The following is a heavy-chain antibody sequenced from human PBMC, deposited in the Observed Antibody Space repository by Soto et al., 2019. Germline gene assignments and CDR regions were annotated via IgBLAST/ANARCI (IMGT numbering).Heavy chain of an antibody. D-gene: IGHD3-10*01. J-gene: IGHJ6*02. CDR2: ISYDGSNK. CDR1: GFTFSSYG. V-gene: IGHV3-30*18. CDR3: AKDSFGELGVYYYYGMDV. Sequence: QVQLVESGGGVVQPGRSLRLSCAASGFTFSSYGMHWVRQAPGKGLEWVAVISYDGSNKYYADSVKGRFTISRDNSKNTLYLQMNSLRAEDTAVYYCAKDSFGELGVYYYYGMDVWGQGTTVTVSS.